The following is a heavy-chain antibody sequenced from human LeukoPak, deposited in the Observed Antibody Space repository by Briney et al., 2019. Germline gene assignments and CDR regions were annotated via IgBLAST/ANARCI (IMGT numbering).Heavy chain of an antibody. CDR2: ISSSSSYI. CDR1: GFTFSSYS. J-gene: IGHJ4*02. Sequence: GGSLRLSCAASGFTFSSYSMNWVRQAPGKGLEWVSSISSSSSYIYYADSVKGRFTISRDNAKNSLYLQMNSLRAEDTAVYYCARDTSHSSGWSDYWGQGTLVTVSS. V-gene: IGHV3-21*01. CDR3: ARDTSHSSGWSDY. D-gene: IGHD6-19*01.